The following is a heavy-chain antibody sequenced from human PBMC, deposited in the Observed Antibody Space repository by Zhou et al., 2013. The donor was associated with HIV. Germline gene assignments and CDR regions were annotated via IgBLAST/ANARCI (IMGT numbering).Heavy chain of an antibody. CDR1: GGTFSSYA. Sequence: QVQLVQSGAEVKKPGSSVNVSCKASGGTFSSYAISWVRQAPGQGLEWMGGIIPMFGTANYAQKFQGRVTITTDESTSTAYMELSSLRSEDTAVYYCASRKDYDFWSGSTLPYYYYYMDVWGKGTTVTVSS. CDR2: IIPMFGTA. J-gene: IGHJ6*03. D-gene: IGHD3-3*01. V-gene: IGHV1-69*05. CDR3: ASRKDYDFWSGSTLPYYYYYMDV.